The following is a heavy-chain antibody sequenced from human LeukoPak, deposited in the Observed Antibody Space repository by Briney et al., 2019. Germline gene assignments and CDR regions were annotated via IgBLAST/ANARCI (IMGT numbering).Heavy chain of an antibody. J-gene: IGHJ4*02. Sequence: ASVKVSCKASGYTFTGYYMHWVRQAPGQGLEWMGWINPNSGGTSYAQKFQGRVTMTRDTSISTAYMELSRLRSDDTAVYYCARSLVVVPAAIGYWGQGTLVTVSS. CDR1: GYTFTGYY. V-gene: IGHV1-2*02. CDR3: ARSLVVVPAAIGY. CDR2: INPNSGGT. D-gene: IGHD2-2*01.